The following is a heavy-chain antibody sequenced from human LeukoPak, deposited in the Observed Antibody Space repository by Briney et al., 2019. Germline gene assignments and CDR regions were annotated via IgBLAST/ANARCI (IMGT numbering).Heavy chain of an antibody. J-gene: IGHJ4*02. CDR3: AKRAYYYDSSGYYFDY. D-gene: IGHD3-22*01. CDR1: GFTFSSYA. V-gene: IGHV3-23*01. Sequence: GGSLRLSCAASGFTFSSYAMSWVRQAPGKGLEWLSAISGSGGSTYYADSVKGRFTISRDNSKNTLYLQMNSLRAEDTAVYYCAKRAYYYDSSGYYFDYWGQGTLVTVSS. CDR2: ISGSGGST.